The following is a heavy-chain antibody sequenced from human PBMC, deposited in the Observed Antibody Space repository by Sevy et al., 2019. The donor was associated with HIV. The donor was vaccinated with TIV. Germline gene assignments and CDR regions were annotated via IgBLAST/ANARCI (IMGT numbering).Heavy chain of an antibody. J-gene: IGHJ4*02. D-gene: IGHD6-19*01. CDR1: GGTFSTYG. CDR3: ARGGGNGWYYFDY. CDR2: IIPILGTV. Sequence: GASVKVSCKASGGTFSTYGISWVRQAPGQGPEWMGGIIPILGTVNYAQKFQGRVTITADESTKTAYMELSSLRSEDTAVYYCARGGGNGWYYFDYWGQETLVTVS. V-gene: IGHV1-69*13.